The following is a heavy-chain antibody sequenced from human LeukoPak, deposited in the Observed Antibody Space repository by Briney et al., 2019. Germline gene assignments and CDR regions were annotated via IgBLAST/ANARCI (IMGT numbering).Heavy chain of an antibody. CDR3: ARTRGYSGYALDY. D-gene: IGHD5-12*01. CDR1: GGSISSYY. J-gene: IGHJ4*02. CDR2: IYYSGST. V-gene: IGHV4-59*01. Sequence: SKTLSLTCTVSGGSISSYYWSWIRQPPGKGLEWIGYIYYSGSTNYNPSLKSRVTISVDTSKNQFSLKLSSVTAADTAVYYCARTRGYSGYALDYWGQGTLVTVSS.